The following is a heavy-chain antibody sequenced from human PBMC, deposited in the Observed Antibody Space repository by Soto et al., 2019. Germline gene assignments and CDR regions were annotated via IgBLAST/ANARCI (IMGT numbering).Heavy chain of an antibody. Sequence: PGGSLRLSCAASGFTFSNYGMNWVRQAPGKGLEWISYISMSSSTIYYADSVKGRFTISRDNAKNSLYLQMNSLRAEDTAVYYCAKDPNYDFWSGMWYHYYYMDVWGKGTTVTVSS. V-gene: IGHV3-48*01. J-gene: IGHJ6*03. CDR3: AKDPNYDFWSGMWYHYYYMDV. CDR2: ISMSSSTI. CDR1: GFTFSNYG. D-gene: IGHD3-3*01.